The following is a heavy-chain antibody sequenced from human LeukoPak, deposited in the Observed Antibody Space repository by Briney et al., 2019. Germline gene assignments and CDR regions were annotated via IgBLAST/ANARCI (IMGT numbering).Heavy chain of an antibody. CDR2: ITSRDGTT. D-gene: IGHD3-22*01. V-gene: IGHV3-23*01. CDR3: ARDRPNYYDSSGHYYRRDGDY. Sequence: GGSLRLSCAASGFTFSTSWMSWVRHTPGKGLEWVSSITSRDGTTYYADSVKGRFTISRDNSENTLFLQMNSLRAEDTAVYYCARDRPNYYDSSGHYYRRDGDYWGQGTLVTVSS. CDR1: GFTFSTSW. J-gene: IGHJ4*02.